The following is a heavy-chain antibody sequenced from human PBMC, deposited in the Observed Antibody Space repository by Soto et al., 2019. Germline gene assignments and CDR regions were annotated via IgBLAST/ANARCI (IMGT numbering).Heavy chain of an antibody. CDR2: IKRDGSTT. CDR3: ASGLIMGTNY. D-gene: IGHD2-8*01. Sequence: EVRVLESGGDLVQPGGSLRLSCAVSGFTISNIWMHWVRQAPGKGLVSVSRIKRDGSTTDYADSVKGRFTVSRDNAKNTLYLQMSSLRAEDTAVYYCASGLIMGTNYWGPGTLVTVSS. CDR1: GFTISNIW. V-gene: IGHV3-74*01. J-gene: IGHJ4*02.